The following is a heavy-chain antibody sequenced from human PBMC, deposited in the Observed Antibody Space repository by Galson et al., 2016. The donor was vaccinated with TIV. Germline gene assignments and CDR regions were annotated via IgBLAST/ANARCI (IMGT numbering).Heavy chain of an antibody. CDR3: ARERAYGDYVQYC. Sequence: SVKVSCKASGYRFTSYGISWVRQGPGQGLEWMGWISTYNGDTNYAQKFRGRVTMTTDTATSTDYMELRRLRSDDSAVYYCARERAYGDYVQYCWGQGTLVSVSS. D-gene: IGHD4-17*01. J-gene: IGHJ4*02. V-gene: IGHV1-18*01. CDR2: ISTYNGDT. CDR1: GYRFTSYG.